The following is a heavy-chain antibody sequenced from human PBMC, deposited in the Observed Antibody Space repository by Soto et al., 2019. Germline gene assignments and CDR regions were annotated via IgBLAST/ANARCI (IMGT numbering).Heavy chain of an antibody. CDR2: ISVKGGAT. V-gene: IGHV3-23*01. D-gene: IGHD3-9*01. CDR3: AKDALSRPRYHGCFDY. CDR1: GFTFSTYA. J-gene: IGHJ4*02. Sequence: GGSLRLSCAASGFTFSTYAMSWVRQAPGKGLEWVSGISVKGGATFYADSVKGRFTISRDISKNTLYLQMNNLRAEDTAVYYCAKDALSRPRYHGCFDYWGQGTLVTVSS.